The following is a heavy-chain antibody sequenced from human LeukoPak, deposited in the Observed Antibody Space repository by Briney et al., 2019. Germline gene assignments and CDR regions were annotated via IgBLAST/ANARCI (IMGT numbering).Heavy chain of an antibody. Sequence: SETLSLNCAVYGGSFSGYYWRWIRQPPGKGLEWIGEINHSGSTNYNPSLKSRVTISVDTSKNQFSLKLSSVTAADAAVYYCARGWGIAAACTGWGQGTLVTVSS. CDR3: ARGWGIAAACTG. D-gene: IGHD6-13*01. J-gene: IGHJ4*02. V-gene: IGHV4-34*01. CDR1: GGSFSGYY. CDR2: INHSGST.